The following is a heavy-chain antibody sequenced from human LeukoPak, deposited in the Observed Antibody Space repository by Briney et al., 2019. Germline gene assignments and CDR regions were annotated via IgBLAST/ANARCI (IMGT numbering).Heavy chain of an antibody. CDR2: IHHSGDT. CDR1: RVSLISSY. CDR3: ARHNGVSYLDY. J-gene: IGHJ4*02. Sequence: SETLSLTCTVSRVSLISSYWSWVRQPPGKELEYIGFIHHSGDTKYNTSLKSRVTMSVDTSKSQFSLRLSSVTAADSAVYYCARHNGVSYLDYWAQGTLVTVSS. V-gene: IGHV4-59*01. D-gene: IGHD2-8*01.